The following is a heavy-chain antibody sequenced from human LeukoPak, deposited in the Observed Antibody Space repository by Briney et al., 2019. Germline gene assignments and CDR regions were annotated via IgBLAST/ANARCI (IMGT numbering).Heavy chain of an antibody. J-gene: IGHJ4*02. Sequence: PSETLSLTCTVSGGSISSYYWSWIRRPPGKGLEWIGYIYYSGSTNYNPSLKSRVTISVDTSKNQFSLKLSPVTAADTAVYYCARWEDYYGSGSYPVYFDYWGQGTLVTVSS. CDR1: GGSISSYY. CDR3: ARWEDYYGSGSYPVYFDY. CDR2: IYYSGST. D-gene: IGHD3-10*01. V-gene: IGHV4-59*12.